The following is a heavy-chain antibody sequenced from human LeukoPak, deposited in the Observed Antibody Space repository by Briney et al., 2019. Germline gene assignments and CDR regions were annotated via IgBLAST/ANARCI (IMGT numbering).Heavy chain of an antibody. J-gene: IGHJ5*02. CDR3: ARDYGGNPGTFDP. CDR2: ISYDGSNK. CDR1: GFTFSSYA. D-gene: IGHD4-23*01. V-gene: IGHV3-30*04. Sequence: PGGSLRLSCAASGFTFSSYAMHWVRQAPGKGLEWVAVISYDGSNKYYADSVKGRFTISRDNSKNTLYLQMNSLRAEDTAVYYCARDYGGNPGTFDPWGQGTLVTVSS.